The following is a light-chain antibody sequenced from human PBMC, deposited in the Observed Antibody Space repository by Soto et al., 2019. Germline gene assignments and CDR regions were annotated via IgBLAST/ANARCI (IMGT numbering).Light chain of an antibody. J-gene: IGLJ1*01. V-gene: IGLV2-14*01. CDR1: SSDVGGYNY. CDR2: DVS. CDR3: SSYTSSSTLTV. Sequence: QSVLTQAASVSGSPGQSITISCTGTSSDVGGYNYVSWYQQHPGKAPKLMIYDVSNRPSGVSNRFSGSKSGNTASLTISGLQAEDEADYYCSSYTSSSTLTVFGTGTKVTVL.